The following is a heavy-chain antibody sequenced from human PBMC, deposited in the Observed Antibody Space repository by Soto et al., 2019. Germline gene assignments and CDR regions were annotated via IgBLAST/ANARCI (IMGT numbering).Heavy chain of an antibody. CDR1: GVAISMGGYY. V-gene: IGHV4-31*03. Sequence: QVQLQESGPGLVKPSQTLSLTCTVSGVAISMGGYYWSWTRQHPGKALEWIGYIFYSGTTYYNPAPKRRVTTSVVTSKNQLPLKLNSVNAADTAVYYCARSVDPRGQGTLVTVSS. CDR3: ARSVDP. CDR2: IFYSGTT. J-gene: IGHJ5*02.